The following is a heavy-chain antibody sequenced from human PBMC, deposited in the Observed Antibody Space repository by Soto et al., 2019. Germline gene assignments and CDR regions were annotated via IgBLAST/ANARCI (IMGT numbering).Heavy chain of an antibody. D-gene: IGHD1-1*01. Sequence: SETLSLTCAVSGGSISSSNWWSWVRQPPGKGLEWIGEIYHSGSTNYNPSLKSRVTISVDKSKNQFSLKLSSVTAADTAVYYCAIDEFLRDGYNYCAYDVWGQGTMVTLS. CDR2: IYHSGST. CDR1: GGSISSSNW. V-gene: IGHV4-4*02. CDR3: AIDEFLRDGYNYCAYDV. J-gene: IGHJ3*01.